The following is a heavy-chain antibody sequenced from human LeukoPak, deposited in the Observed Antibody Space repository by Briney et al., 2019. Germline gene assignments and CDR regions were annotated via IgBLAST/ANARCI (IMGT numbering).Heavy chain of an antibody. J-gene: IGHJ4*02. D-gene: IGHD4-11*01. CDR2: ISAYNGNT. Sequence: ASVKVSCKASGYTFTSYGISWVRQAPGQGLEWMGWISAYNGNTNYAQKLQGRATMTTDTSTSTAYMELRSLRSDDTAVYYCARDRYSNYQYYFDYWGQGTLVTVSS. CDR3: ARDRYSNYQYYFDY. CDR1: GYTFTSYG. V-gene: IGHV1-18*01.